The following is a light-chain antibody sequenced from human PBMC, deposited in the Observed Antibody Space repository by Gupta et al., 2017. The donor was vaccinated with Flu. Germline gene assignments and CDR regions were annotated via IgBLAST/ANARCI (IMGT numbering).Light chain of an antibody. J-gene: IGLJ2*01. CDR1: SSGGGGYKS. CDR2: EVN. Sequence: QAINTSWTGTSSGGGGYKSVSCYQQYPGNDHNLIIYEVNNRSAWVPGRFSGFESGTTASLTVYGRQAEDEEDYYFRSYAGSIVLFGGGTNLTVL. V-gene: IGLV2-8*01. CDR3: RSYAGSIVL.